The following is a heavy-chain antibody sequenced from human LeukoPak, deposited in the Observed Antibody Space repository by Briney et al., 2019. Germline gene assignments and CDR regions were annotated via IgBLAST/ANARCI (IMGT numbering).Heavy chain of an antibody. Sequence: ASVKVSRKASGGTFSSYAISWVRQAPGQGLEWMGRIIPILGIANYAQKFQGRVTITADKSTSTAYMELSRLRSDDTAVYYCARDRPLLNEKRPFDYWGQGTLVTVSS. V-gene: IGHV1-69*04. CDR1: GGTFSSYA. J-gene: IGHJ4*02. D-gene: IGHD1-1*01. CDR3: ARDRPLLNEKRPFDY. CDR2: IIPILGIA.